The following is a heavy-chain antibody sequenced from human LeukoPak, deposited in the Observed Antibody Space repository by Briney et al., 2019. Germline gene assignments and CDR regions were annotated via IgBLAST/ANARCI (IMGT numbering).Heavy chain of an antibody. CDR3: ARGYCSSTSCYPFDY. J-gene: IGHJ4*02. D-gene: IGHD2-2*01. CDR2: INPNSGGT. Sequence: ASVKVSCKASGYTFAGYYMHWVRQAPGQALEWMGWINPNSGGTNYAQKFQGRVTMTRDTSISTAYMELSRLRSDDTAVYYCARGYCSSTSCYPFDYWGQGTLVTVSS. V-gene: IGHV1-2*02. CDR1: GYTFAGYY.